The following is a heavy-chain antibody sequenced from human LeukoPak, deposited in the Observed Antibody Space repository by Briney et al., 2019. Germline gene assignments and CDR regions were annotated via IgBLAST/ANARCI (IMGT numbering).Heavy chain of an antibody. CDR1: GGSISSYY. CDR2: IYTSGST. CDR3: ARDRGYCSSTSCNNWFDP. J-gene: IGHJ5*02. Sequence: PSETLSLTCTVSGGSISSYYWSWIRQPAGKGLEWIGRIYTSGSTNYNPSLKSRVTMSVDTSKNQFSLKLSSVTAADTAVYYCARDRGYCSSTSCNNWFDPWGQGTLVTVSS. D-gene: IGHD2-2*01. V-gene: IGHV4-4*07.